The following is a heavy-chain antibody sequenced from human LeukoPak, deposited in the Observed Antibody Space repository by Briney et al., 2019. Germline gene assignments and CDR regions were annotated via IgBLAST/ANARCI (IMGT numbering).Heavy chain of an antibody. Sequence: PGGSLRLSCAASGFTFSSHGMHWVRQAPGKGLEWVAVIWYDGSNKYYADSVKGRFTISRDNSKNTPYLQMNSLRAEDTAVYYCARPERTYCRGGSCYKQNYYYYYGMDVWGQGTTVTVSS. D-gene: IGHD2-15*01. J-gene: IGHJ6*02. CDR2: IWYDGSNK. V-gene: IGHV3-33*01. CDR1: GFTFSSHG. CDR3: ARPERTYCRGGSCYKQNYYYYYGMDV.